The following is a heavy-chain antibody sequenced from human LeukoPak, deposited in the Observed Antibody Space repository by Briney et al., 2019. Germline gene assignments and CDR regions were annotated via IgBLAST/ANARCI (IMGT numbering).Heavy chain of an antibody. Sequence: ASVKVSCKASGYTFSGYYMHWVRQVPGQGLEWMGWINPNSGDTNYAQKFQGRVSMTRDTSINTAYMELSRLRSDDTSVYYCARTLPNYYYGMDVWGQGTTVTVSS. CDR1: GYTFSGYY. V-gene: IGHV1-2*02. CDR2: INPNSGDT. J-gene: IGHJ6*02. CDR3: ARTLPNYYYGMDV. D-gene: IGHD1-26*01.